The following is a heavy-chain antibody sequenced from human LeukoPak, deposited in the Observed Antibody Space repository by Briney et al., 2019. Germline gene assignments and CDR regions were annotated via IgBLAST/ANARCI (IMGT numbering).Heavy chain of an antibody. Sequence: PGGSLRLSCAASGFAFSSYWMHWVRQAPGKGLVWVSRINIDGRSTINADSVKGRFTISRDNAKNTLYLQMNSLRAEDTAVYYCASLSSIDYWGQGTLVTVSS. V-gene: IGHV3-74*01. J-gene: IGHJ4*02. CDR3: ASLSSIDY. CDR1: GFAFSSYW. D-gene: IGHD2-15*01. CDR2: INIDGRST.